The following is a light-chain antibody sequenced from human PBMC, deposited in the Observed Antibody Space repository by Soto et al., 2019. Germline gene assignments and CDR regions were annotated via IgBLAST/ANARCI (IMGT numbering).Light chain of an antibody. Sequence: DIQMTQSPATLSASVGDRVTITCRASQSSSRWFAWYQQKPGTAPNLLIYKASTLQSGVPSRLIGSGSGTEFTLTISSLQPDDSATYFCQQYKDNWTLGQGTKVE. CDR1: QSSSRW. J-gene: IGKJ1*01. CDR2: KAS. CDR3: QQYKDNWT. V-gene: IGKV1-5*03.